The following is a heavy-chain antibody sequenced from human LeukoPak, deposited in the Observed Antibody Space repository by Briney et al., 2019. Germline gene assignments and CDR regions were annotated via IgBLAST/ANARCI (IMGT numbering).Heavy chain of an antibody. CDR3: ATSSGDGYNYGTDFDY. D-gene: IGHD5-24*01. CDR2: ISSSSSYI. Sequence: GGSLRLSYAASGFTFSSYSMNWVRQAPGKGLEWVSSISSSSSYIYYADSVKGRFTISRDNAKNSLYLQMNSLRAEDTAVYYCATSSGDGYNYGTDFDYWGQGTLVTVSS. J-gene: IGHJ4*02. CDR1: GFTFSSYS. V-gene: IGHV3-21*01.